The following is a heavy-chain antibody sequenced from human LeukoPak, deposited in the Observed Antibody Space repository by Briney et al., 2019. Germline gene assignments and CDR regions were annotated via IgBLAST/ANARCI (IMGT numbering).Heavy chain of an antibody. J-gene: IGHJ3*02. CDR2: ISSSCNTI. CDR1: RFTFSDYY. CDR3: ARTLHSTGWYKVDAFDI. Sequence: KPGGSLRLSCAASRFTFSDYYMIWIRQAPGKGLEWVSYISSSCNTIYYADSVKGRFNISRDNAKNPLYLQMNSLRAEDTAVYYCARTLHSTGWYKVDAFDIWGQGTMVTVSS. D-gene: IGHD6-19*01. V-gene: IGHV3-11*01.